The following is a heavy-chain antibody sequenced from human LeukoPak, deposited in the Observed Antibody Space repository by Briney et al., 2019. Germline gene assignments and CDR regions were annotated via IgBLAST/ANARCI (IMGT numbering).Heavy chain of an antibody. CDR3: ARGGPGVDGYNYAFDI. J-gene: IGHJ3*02. CDR2: INPSGGST. Sequence: ASVKVSCKASGYTLTTYYIHWVRQAPGQGLEWMGIINPSGGSTSYAQKFQGRVTMTRDTSTSTVYMELSSPRSEDTAVYYCARGGPGVDGYNYAFDIWGQGTRVTVSS. D-gene: IGHD5-24*01. V-gene: IGHV1-46*01. CDR1: GYTLTTYY.